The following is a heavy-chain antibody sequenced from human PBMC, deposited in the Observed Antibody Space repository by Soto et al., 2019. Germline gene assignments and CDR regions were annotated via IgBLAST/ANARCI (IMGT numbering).Heavy chain of an antibody. CDR1: GGSISSYY. V-gene: IGHV4-59*01. D-gene: IGHD7-27*01. J-gene: IGHJ3*02. CDR2: IYYSGST. CDR3: ARDPWRANWGVNDAFES. Sequence: SETLSLTCTVSGGSISSYYWSWIRQPPGKGLEWIGYIYYSGSTNYNPSLKSRVTISVDTSKNQFSLKLSSVPAADTAVYYCARDPWRANWGVNDAFESWGQGTMVTVSS.